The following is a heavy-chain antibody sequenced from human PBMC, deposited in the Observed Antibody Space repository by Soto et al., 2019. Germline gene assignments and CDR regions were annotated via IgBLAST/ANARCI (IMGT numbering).Heavy chain of an antibody. CDR1: GLTLSNYA. Sequence: EVQVLESGGGLVQPGGSLRLSCIASGLTLSNYAMTWVRQAPGRGQEWVSTVTGSGSTYYADSVKGRFTIFRDNSKNILYLXXXSLRAEDTAIYYCAKSLRTTAATGYWFDPWGQGSQVTVSS. V-gene: IGHV3-23*01. CDR3: AKSLRTTAATGYWFDP. CDR2: VTGSGST. D-gene: IGHD4-17*01. J-gene: IGHJ5*02.